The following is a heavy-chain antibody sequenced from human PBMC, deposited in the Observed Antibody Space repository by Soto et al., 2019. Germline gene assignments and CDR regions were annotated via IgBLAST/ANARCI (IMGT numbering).Heavy chain of an antibody. J-gene: IGHJ2*01. CDR3: ARRLWRHDYNWGYFNI. CDR1: GFTFSSYA. CDR2: ISYDGSNK. Sequence: QVQLVESGGGVVQPGRSLRLSCAASGFTFSSYAMHWVRQAPGKGLEWVAVISYDGSNKYYTDSVKGRFTISRDNSKNTLYLQMNSLRAEDTAVYYCARRLWRHDYNWGYFNIWGRGTLVTVSS. V-gene: IGHV3-30-3*01. D-gene: IGHD4-4*01.